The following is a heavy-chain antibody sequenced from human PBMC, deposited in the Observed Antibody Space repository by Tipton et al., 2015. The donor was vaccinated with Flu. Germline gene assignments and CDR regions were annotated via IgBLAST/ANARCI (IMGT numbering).Heavy chain of an antibody. CDR1: GFTFSSYG. CDR3: AKGPLVEDYYYGMDV. V-gene: IGHV3-30*18. CDR2: ISYDGSNK. J-gene: IGHJ6*02. Sequence: PLRLSCAASGFTFSSYGMHWVRQAPGKGLEWVAVISYDGSNKYYADSVKGRFTISRDNSKNTLYLQMNSLRAEDTAVYYCAKGPLVEDYYYGMDVWGQGTTVTVSS. D-gene: IGHD6-13*01.